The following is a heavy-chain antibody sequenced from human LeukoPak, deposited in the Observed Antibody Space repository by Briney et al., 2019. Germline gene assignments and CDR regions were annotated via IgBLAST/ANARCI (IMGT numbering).Heavy chain of an antibody. Sequence: ASVKVSFKASGGTFSNYVVGWVRQAPGQGLEWMGIINPSGGSTSYAQKFQGRVTMTRDTSTSTVYMELSSLRSEDTAVYYCASGRGEVAFDIWGQGTMVTVSS. CDR1: GGTFSNYV. J-gene: IGHJ3*02. CDR2: INPSGGST. CDR3: ASGRGEVAFDI. D-gene: IGHD3-16*01. V-gene: IGHV1-46*01.